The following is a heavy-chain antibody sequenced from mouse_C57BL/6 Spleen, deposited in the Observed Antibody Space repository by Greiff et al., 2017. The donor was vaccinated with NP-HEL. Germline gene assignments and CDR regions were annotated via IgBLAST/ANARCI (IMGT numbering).Heavy chain of an antibody. CDR3: ASSYDYAFAY. Sequence: EVKLVESGGGLVQPGGSLSLSCAASGFTFTDYYMSWVRQPPGKALEWLGFIRNKANGYTTEYSASVKGRFTISRDNSQSILYLQMNALRAEDSATYYCASSYDYAFAYWGQGTLVTVSA. CDR2: IRNKANGYTT. D-gene: IGHD2-4*01. J-gene: IGHJ3*01. CDR1: GFTFTDYY. V-gene: IGHV7-3*01.